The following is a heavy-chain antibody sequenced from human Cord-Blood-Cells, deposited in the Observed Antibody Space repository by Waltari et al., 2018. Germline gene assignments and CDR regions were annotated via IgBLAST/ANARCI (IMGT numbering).Heavy chain of an antibody. CDR3: ARDPVTTVTYYFDY. D-gene: IGHD4-4*01. V-gene: IGHV3-21*01. Sequence: EVQLVESGGGLVKPGGSLRLSCAASGFTFSSYSMNWVRQAPGKGREWVSSIRSSSSYIYYADSVKGRFTISRDNAKNSLYLQMNSLRAEDMAVYYCARDPVTTVTYYFDYWGQGTLVTVSS. CDR2: IRSSSSYI. CDR1: GFTFSSYS. J-gene: IGHJ4*02.